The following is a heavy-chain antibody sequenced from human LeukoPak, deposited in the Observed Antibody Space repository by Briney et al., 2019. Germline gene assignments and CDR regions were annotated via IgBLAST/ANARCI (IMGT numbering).Heavy chain of an antibody. D-gene: IGHD5-12*01. Sequence: SETLSLTCTVSGYSISSGYYWGWIRQPPGKGLEWIGSIYHSGSTYYNPSLKSRVTISVDTSKNQFSLKLSSVTAADTAVYYCARGWLPDIWGQGTMVTVSS. V-gene: IGHV4-38-2*02. J-gene: IGHJ3*02. CDR1: GYSISSGYY. CDR3: ARGWLPDI. CDR2: IYHSGST.